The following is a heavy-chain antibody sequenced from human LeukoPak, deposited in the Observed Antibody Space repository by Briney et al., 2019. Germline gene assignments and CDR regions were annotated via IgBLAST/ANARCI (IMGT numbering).Heavy chain of an antibody. Sequence: GGPLQSSYKGPGSGFTRYWISWGRRMPGKGGGWRGRIDPSDSYTNYSTSFQGHVTISADKSITTAYLQWSSLKASDTAMYYCARRGDYVWGSYRMYYFDYWGQGTLVTVSS. CDR2: IDPSDSYT. CDR3: ARRGDYVWGSYRMYYFDY. CDR1: GSGFTRYW. V-gene: IGHV5-10-1*01. J-gene: IGHJ4*02. D-gene: IGHD3-16*02.